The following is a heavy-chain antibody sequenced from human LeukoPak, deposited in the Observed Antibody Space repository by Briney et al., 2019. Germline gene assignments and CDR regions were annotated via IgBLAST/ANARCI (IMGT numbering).Heavy chain of an antibody. D-gene: IGHD5-18*01. CDR2: ISYGTT. V-gene: IGHV4-59*01. J-gene: IGHJ4*02. CDR3: ARDKAHTYGYYFDP. CDR1: GCAISTYY. Sequence: PSETLSLTCSASGCAISTYYWNWIRQSPGQGLEWIGHISYGTTDYNPSLKSRVTISADTSKNQISLTLTSVTADDTAVYYCARDKAHTYGYYFDPWGQGTQVLVSS.